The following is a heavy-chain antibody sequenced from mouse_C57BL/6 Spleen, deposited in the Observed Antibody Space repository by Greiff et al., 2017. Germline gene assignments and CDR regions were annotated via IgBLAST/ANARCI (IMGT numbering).Heavy chain of an antibody. CDR3: ARYYGSSPGYYFDY. CDR2: IYPGDGDT. V-gene: IGHV1-80*01. Sequence: QVQLQQSGAELVKPGASVKISCKASGYAFSSYWLNWVKQRPGKGLEWIGQIYPGDGDTNYNGKFQGKATLTADKSSSTAYMQLSSLTSEDSAVYFCARYYGSSPGYYFDYWGQGTTLTVSS. CDR1: GYAFSSYW. J-gene: IGHJ2*01. D-gene: IGHD1-1*01.